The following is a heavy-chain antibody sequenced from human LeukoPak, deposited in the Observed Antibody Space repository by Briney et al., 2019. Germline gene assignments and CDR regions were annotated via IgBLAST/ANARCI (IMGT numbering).Heavy chain of an antibody. J-gene: IGHJ4*02. Sequence: PGGSLRLSGAASGFTVSSNCMSWVRQAPGKGLEWVSVIYSVGSTYYADSVKGRFTISRDNSKNTLYLQMNSLRAEDTAVYYCALGYCSSTSCYAGDYWGQGTLVTVSS. CDR1: GFTVSSNC. CDR3: ALGYCSSTSCYAGDY. V-gene: IGHV3-53*01. D-gene: IGHD2-2*01. CDR2: IYSVGST.